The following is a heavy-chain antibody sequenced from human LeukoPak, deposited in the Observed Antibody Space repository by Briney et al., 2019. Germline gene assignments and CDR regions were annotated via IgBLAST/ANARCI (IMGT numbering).Heavy chain of an antibody. CDR2: INHSGIN. V-gene: IGHV4-34*01. CDR3: AKKTVDVMGHQYYXXHXLDV. CDR1: GGSFSGYS. Sequence: SETLSLTCAFYGGSFSGYSLTWIRQPPGKGLEWIGEINHSGINHFNPSLKSLVTISADTSKKQVFLNLSSVTAADTAVYYCAKKTVDVMGHQYYXXHXLDVWGQGTTVTVSS. J-gene: IGHJ6*02. D-gene: IGHD3-16*01.